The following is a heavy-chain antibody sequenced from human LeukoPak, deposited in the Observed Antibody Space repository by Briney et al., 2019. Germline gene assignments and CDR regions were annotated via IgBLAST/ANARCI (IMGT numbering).Heavy chain of an antibody. CDR1: GYTFSSYH. CDR3: ARDMYDRSSEGNRFDP. D-gene: IGHD6-6*01. J-gene: IGHJ5*02. CDR2: INPSGGHT. Sequence: ASVKVSCKPSGYTFSSYHVHWVRQAPGQRLEWMGMINPSGGHTRYSQKFQGRGTMTRDVSTSTVYMELRSLISEDTAVYYCARDMYDRSSEGNRFDPWGQGTLVTVSS. V-gene: IGHV1-46*01.